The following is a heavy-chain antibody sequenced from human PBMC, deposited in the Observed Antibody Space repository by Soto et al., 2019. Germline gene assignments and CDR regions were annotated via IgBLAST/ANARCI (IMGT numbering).Heavy chain of an antibody. V-gene: IGHV4-34*01. D-gene: IGHD5-18*01. CDR1: GGSFSGYY. CDR3: ARGGRSVDTAIYYYAMDV. J-gene: IGHJ6*02. CDR2: INHSGST. Sequence: SETLSLTCAVYGGSFSGYYWSWIRQPPGKGLEWIGEINHSGSTNYNPSLKSRVTISVDTSKNQFSLKLSSVTAADTAVYYCARGGRSVDTAIYYYAMDVWGQGTTVTVSS.